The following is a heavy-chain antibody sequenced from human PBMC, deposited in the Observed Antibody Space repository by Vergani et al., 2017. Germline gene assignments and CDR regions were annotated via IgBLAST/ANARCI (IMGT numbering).Heavy chain of an antibody. D-gene: IGHD1-1*01. V-gene: IGHV3-11*04. CDR1: GFKFSDHY. J-gene: IGHJ6*02. CDR3: AKNPGISTTRHYYAMDV. Sequence: LEESGGGSVKPGGSLRLSCAASGFKFSDHYMSWIRQAPGKGLEWVSHISPGASTVSYTDSVTCRFTVSRDNDNNSLTLDMTPLRVEDTTVYYCAKNPGISTTRHYYAMDVWCQGTTVTVSS. CDR2: ISPGASTV.